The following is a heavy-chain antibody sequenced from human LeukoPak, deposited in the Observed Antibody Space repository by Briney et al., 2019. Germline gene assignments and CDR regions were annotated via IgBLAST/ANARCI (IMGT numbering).Heavy chain of an antibody. J-gene: IGHJ4*02. CDR3: ARSLGYCSSTSCYTFDY. V-gene: IGHV4-39*07. D-gene: IGHD2-2*01. CDR1: GGSISSSSYY. Sequence: PSETLSLTCTVSGGSISSSSYYWGWIRQPPGKGLEWIRSIYYSGSTYYNPSLKSRVTISVDTSKNQFSLKLSSVTAADTAVYYCARSLGYCSSTSCYTFDYWGQGTLVTVSS. CDR2: IYYSGST.